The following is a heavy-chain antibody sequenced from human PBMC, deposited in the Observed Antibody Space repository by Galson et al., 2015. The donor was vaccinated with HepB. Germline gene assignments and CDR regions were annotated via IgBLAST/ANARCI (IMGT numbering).Heavy chain of an antibody. Sequence: SLRLSCAASGFTFDDYAMHWVRQAPGKGLEWVSGISWNSGSIGYADSVKGRFTISRDNAKNSLYLQMNSLRAEDTALYYCAKDSSSGWYTGWFDPWGQGTLVTVSS. CDR2: ISWNSGSI. CDR3: AKDSSSGWYTGWFDP. J-gene: IGHJ5*02. CDR1: GFTFDDYA. V-gene: IGHV3-9*01. D-gene: IGHD6-19*01.